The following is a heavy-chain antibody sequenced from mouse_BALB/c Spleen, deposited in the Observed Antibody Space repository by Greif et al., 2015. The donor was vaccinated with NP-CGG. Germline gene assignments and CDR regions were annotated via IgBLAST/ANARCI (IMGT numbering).Heavy chain of an antibody. Sequence: EVQLVESGAELVRPGALVKLSCKASGFNIKDYYMHWVKQRPEQGLEWIGWIDPENGNTIYDPKFQGKASITADTSSNTAYLQLSSLTSEDTAVYYCAYSNYFDYWGQGTTLTVSS. D-gene: IGHD2-5*01. CDR2: IDPENGNT. CDR1: GFNIKDYY. CDR3: AYSNYFDY. V-gene: IGHV14-1*02. J-gene: IGHJ2*01.